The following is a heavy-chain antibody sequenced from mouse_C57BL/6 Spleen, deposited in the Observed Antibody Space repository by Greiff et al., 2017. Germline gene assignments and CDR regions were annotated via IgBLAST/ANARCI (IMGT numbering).Heavy chain of an antibody. CDR2: IWGVGST. D-gene: IGHD2-4*01. Sequence: VQLQQSGPGLVAPSQSLSITCTVSGFSLTSYGVDWVRQSPGKGLEWLGVIWGVGSTNYNSALKSRLSISKDNSKSQVFLKMNSLQTDDTAMYYCARIYYDYGAWFAYWGQGTLVTVSA. CDR3: ARIYYDYGAWFAY. V-gene: IGHV2-6*01. J-gene: IGHJ3*01. CDR1: GFSLTSYG.